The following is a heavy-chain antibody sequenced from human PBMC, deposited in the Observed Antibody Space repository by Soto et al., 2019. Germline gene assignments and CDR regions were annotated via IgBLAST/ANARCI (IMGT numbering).Heavy chain of an antibody. V-gene: IGHV3-48*03. CDR3: ARETLRDAIDI. CDR2: IRANDESI. J-gene: IGHJ3*02. CDR1: GFDFRSYE. Sequence: GGSLRLSCVASGFDFRSYEMNWVRQAPGKGLEWVSNIRANDESIYYADSVKGRVSVSSDNAKNSLFLEMNGLRVDDTAVYYCARETLRDAIDIWGQGTMVTVSS.